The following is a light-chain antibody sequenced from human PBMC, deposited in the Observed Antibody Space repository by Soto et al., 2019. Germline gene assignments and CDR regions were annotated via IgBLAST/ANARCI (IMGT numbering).Light chain of an antibody. CDR2: GAS. CDR1: QTISTN. Sequence: EIVLTQSPGTPSLSPGERATLSCRASQTISTNLAWYQQKPGQAPRLLIYGASIRATGIPARFSGSGSGTEFTLTISSLQSEDFAVYYCHQYGKWPPETFGPGTKVDIK. V-gene: IGKV3-15*01. CDR3: HQYGKWPPET. J-gene: IGKJ3*01.